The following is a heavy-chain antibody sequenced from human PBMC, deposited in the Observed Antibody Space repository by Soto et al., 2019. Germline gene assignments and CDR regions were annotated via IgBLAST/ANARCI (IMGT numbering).Heavy chain of an antibody. CDR3: ARRFWSDYYGDY. V-gene: IGHV3-23*01. Sequence: EVQLLESGGALVQPGGSLRLSCAASGFTFSSYAMSWVRQAPGKGLEWVSTISTSSSTIYYADSLEGRFTISRDNSKSTLYLEMNSLRAEDTAIYFCARRFWSDYYGDYCCQGALVTVSS. J-gene: IGHJ4*02. CDR1: GFTFSSYA. D-gene: IGHD3-3*01. CDR2: ISTSSSTI.